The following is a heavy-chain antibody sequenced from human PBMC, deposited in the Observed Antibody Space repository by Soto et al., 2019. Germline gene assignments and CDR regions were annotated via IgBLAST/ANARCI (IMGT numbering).Heavy chain of an antibody. Sequence: GGSLRLSCAASGFTFSSYGMHWVRQAPGKGLEWVAVIWYDGSNKYYADSVKGRFTISRDNSKNTLYLQMNSLRAEDTAVYYCARGEFSGWYDLGAYDYWGQGTLVTVSS. CDR1: GFTFSSYG. V-gene: IGHV3-33*01. CDR2: IWYDGSNK. D-gene: IGHD6-19*01. CDR3: ARGEFSGWYDLGAYDY. J-gene: IGHJ4*02.